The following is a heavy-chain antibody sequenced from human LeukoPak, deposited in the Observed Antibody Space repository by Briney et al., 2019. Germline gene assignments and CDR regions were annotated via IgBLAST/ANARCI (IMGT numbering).Heavy chain of an antibody. CDR3: ARGGVGWNYVGYYYYMDV. CDR1: GYTFTGYY. Sequence: ASVKVSCKASGYTFTGYYMHWVRQAPGQGLEWMGWINPNSGGTNYAQKFQGRVTMTRDTSISTAYMELSRLRSDDTAVYYCARGGVGWNYVGYYYYMDVWGKGTTVTVSS. D-gene: IGHD1-7*01. J-gene: IGHJ6*03. CDR2: INPNSGGT. V-gene: IGHV1-2*02.